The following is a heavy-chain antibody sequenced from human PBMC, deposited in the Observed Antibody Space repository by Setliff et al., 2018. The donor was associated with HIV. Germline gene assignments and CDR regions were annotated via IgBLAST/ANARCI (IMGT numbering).Heavy chain of an antibody. CDR2: FHHSGSA. D-gene: IGHD3-22*01. CDR1: AYSISTAYY. V-gene: IGHV4-38-2*01. Sequence: SETLSLTCAVSAYSISTAYYWAWIRQSPGKGLEWIGGFHHSGSAHYNPSLKSRVTISGQTSKNQFSLTLTSVTAADTAIYYCARQGAGYYYDSSDYYTGNGFDMWGQGTMVTVSS. J-gene: IGHJ3*02. CDR3: ARQGAGYYYDSSDYYTGNGFDM.